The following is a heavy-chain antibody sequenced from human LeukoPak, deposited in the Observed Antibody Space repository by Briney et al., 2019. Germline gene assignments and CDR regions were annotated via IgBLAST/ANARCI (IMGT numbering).Heavy chain of an antibody. V-gene: IGHV4-59*01. Sequence: KPSETLSLTCTVSGGSISSYYWSWIRQPPGKGLEWIGYIYYSGSTNYNPSLKSRVTISVDTSKNQFSLKLSSVTAADTAVYYCARAYSSGWYRAFDIWGQGTMVTVSS. D-gene: IGHD6-19*01. CDR1: GGSISSYY. CDR3: ARAYSSGWYRAFDI. J-gene: IGHJ3*02. CDR2: IYYSGST.